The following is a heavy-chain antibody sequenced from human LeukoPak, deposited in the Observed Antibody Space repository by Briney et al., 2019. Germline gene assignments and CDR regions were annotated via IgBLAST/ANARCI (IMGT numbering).Heavy chain of an antibody. D-gene: IGHD4/OR15-4a*01. Sequence: PSETLSLTCTVSGASISSNYWRWTRQPPRQAPEWIGYIYNSGSTIYNPSLKSRVTISVDTSKNQFSLKLSSVTAADTAVYYCAGASRVRLDYWGQGTLVTVSS. CDR1: GASISSNY. CDR3: AGASRVRLDY. J-gene: IGHJ4*02. V-gene: IGHV4-59*01. CDR2: IYNSGST.